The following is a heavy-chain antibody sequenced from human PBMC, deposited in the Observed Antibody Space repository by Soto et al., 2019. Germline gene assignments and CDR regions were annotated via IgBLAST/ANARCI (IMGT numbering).Heavy chain of an antibody. CDR1: GFSVTANY. CDR3: AKQESDWNDHFDY. CDR2: IYSGGST. D-gene: IGHD1-1*01. Sequence: GGSLRLSCEVSGFSVTANYMSCVRQAPEKGLEWVSVIYSGGSTYYVDSVKGRFSISRDISKNTLYLQMNSLRAEDTAVYYCAKQESDWNDHFDYWGQGALVTVSS. V-gene: IGHV3-53*05. J-gene: IGHJ4*02.